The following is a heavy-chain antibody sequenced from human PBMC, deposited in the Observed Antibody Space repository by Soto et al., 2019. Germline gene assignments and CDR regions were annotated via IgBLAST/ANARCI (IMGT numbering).Heavy chain of an antibody. V-gene: IGHV3-21*01. D-gene: IGHD6-6*01. Sequence: EVQLVESGGGLVKPGGSLRLSCAASGFTFSSYSMNWVRQAPGKGLEWVSSISSSSSYIYYADSVKGRFTISRDNAKNSLYLQMNSLRAEDTAVYYCARGQLVHYYYGMDVWGQGTTVTVSS. J-gene: IGHJ6*02. CDR1: GFTFSSYS. CDR3: ARGQLVHYYYGMDV. CDR2: ISSSSSYI.